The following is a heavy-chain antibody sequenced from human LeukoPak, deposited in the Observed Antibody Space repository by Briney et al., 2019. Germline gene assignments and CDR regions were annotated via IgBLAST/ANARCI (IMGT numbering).Heavy chain of an antibody. CDR2: IYYSGST. V-gene: IGHV4-31*03. J-gene: IGHJ4*02. CDR3: ARAGSSSGLYDY. CDR1: GGSISSGGYY. D-gene: IGHD6-25*01. Sequence: SETLSLTCTVSGGSISSGGYYWSWIRQHPGKGLEWIGYIYYSGSTYYNPSLKSRVTISVDTSKNQFSLKLSSVTAADTAVYYCARAGSSSGLYDYWGQGTLVTVSS.